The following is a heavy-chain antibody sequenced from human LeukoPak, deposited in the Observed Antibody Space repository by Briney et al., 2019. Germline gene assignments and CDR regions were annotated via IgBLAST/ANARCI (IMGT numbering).Heavy chain of an antibody. Sequence: PSETLSLTCTVSGGSISSYYWSWIRQPAGKGLEWIGRIYTSGSTNYNPSLKSRVTMSVDTSKNQFSLKLSSVTAADTAVYYCARSEQLAPRHYYYYMDVWGKGTTVTVSS. CDR1: GGSISSYY. V-gene: IGHV4-4*07. CDR3: ARSEQLAPRHYYYYMDV. CDR2: IYTSGST. D-gene: IGHD6-6*01. J-gene: IGHJ6*03.